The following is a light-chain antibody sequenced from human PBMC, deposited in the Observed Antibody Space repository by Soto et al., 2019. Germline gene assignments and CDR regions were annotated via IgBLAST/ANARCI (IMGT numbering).Light chain of an antibody. V-gene: IGLV3-27*01. CDR2: KDT. Sequence: YELTQPSSVSVSPGQTARITCSGDALAKTYSRWFQQKPGQAPVLVIYKDTERPSGIPERFSASSSGTTVTLTISGAQIEDEADYYCYCAADNTRVFGGGTKLTVL. CDR3: YCAADNTRV. J-gene: IGLJ2*01. CDR1: ALAKTY.